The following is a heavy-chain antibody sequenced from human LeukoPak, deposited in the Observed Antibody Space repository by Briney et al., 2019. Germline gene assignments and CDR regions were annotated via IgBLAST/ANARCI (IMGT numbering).Heavy chain of an antibody. D-gene: IGHD2-15*01. V-gene: IGHV3-33*01. CDR1: GFLFSSNG. Sequence: PGGSLRLSCATSGFLFSSNGMNWVRQSPGKGLEWVAFIRYDESKREYGDSVKGRFTISRDNSKNMLYLQMNSLRAEDTAVYYCARLVAATSLDPWGQGTLVTVSS. CDR2: IRYDESKR. CDR3: ARLVAATSLDP. J-gene: IGHJ5*02.